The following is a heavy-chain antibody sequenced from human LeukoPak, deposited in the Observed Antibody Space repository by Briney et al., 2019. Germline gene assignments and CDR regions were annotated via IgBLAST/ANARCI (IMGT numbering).Heavy chain of an antibody. CDR2: FYYSEVSP. CDR1: GGSISSYY. D-gene: IGHD1-26*01. V-gene: IGHV4-59*01. CDR3: ARGLGGSYYGLGTFDI. J-gene: IGHJ3*02. Sequence: SETLSLTCTIAGGSISSYYWTWIRQPPGKVREWIGYFYYSEVSPHNNPSLRSRVTISVDRSRNQVSLKLDSVTAADTAVYYCARGLGGSYYGLGTFDIWGQGTMVRVSS.